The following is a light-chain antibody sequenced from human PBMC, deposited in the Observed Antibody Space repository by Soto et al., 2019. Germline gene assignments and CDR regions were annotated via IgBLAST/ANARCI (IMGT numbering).Light chain of an antibody. V-gene: IGKV3-11*01. J-gene: IGKJ2*01. CDR3: QKRYNWPNA. CDR1: QSVGTY. CDR2: DAS. Sequence: EIVLTQSPATLSLSPGERDTLSCRASQSVGTYLAWYQHNPGQAPRRLNYDASNKATGVPASFSGSGSGTDFTLTIRGPEAEDFEDYYWQKRYNWPNAFGQETKLEIK.